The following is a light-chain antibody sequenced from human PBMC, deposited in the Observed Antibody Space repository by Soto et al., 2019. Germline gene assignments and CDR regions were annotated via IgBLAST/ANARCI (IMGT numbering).Light chain of an antibody. CDR1: QSVLYSSNNKNY. Sequence: DIVMTQSPDSLAVSLGERATINCKSSQSVLYSSNNKNYLAWYQQRPGQPPKLLIYWASNRESGVPDRFSGSVSGTDFTLTITSLQAEDVAFYYCQQYESTPPTFGQGTKLEI. V-gene: IGKV4-1*01. CDR2: WAS. CDR3: QQYESTPPT. J-gene: IGKJ2*01.